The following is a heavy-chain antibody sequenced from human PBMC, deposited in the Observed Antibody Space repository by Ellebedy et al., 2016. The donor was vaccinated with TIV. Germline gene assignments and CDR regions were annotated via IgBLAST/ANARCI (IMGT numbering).Heavy chain of an antibody. CDR3: ARAQGMIEFLRPPAFFDD. J-gene: IGHJ4*02. Sequence: SETLSLTCTVSGDSITTNSFFWGWLRQPPGKGLEWIGNIFYSGSIYYNPSVKSRATISIDTSKNQFSLKVTSVTAADTAVYYCARAQGMIEFLRPPAFFDDWGQGTPVTL. D-gene: IGHD3-3*01. CDR2: IFYSGSI. V-gene: IGHV4-39*07. CDR1: GDSITTNSFF.